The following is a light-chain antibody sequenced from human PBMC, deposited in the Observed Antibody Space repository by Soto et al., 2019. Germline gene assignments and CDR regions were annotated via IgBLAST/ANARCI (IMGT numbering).Light chain of an antibody. J-gene: IGKJ5*01. CDR2: GAS. Sequence: DIQMTQSPSSLSASVGDRVTITCRASQGISSYLAWYQQKPGKAPNLLIYGASTLQSGVPSRFSGSGSGTDFTLTISSLQPEDVATYYCQKYDSAPLTFGQGTRLEIK. V-gene: IGKV1-27*01. CDR3: QKYDSAPLT. CDR1: QGISSY.